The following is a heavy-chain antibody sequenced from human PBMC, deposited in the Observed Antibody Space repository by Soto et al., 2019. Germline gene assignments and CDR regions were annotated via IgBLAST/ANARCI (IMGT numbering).Heavy chain of an antibody. CDR1: GYTFADYY. Sequence: QVLLVQSGADVKKPGASVKVSCKASGYTFADYYIHWVRQAPGQGLEWLGWIIPNTGGTNYARKCQGRVTMTGDGSINTAYMELNILRSDDTAVYYCARHKFMSSQGGFDYWGQGTLVTVSS. V-gene: IGHV1-2*02. CDR2: IIPNTGGT. CDR3: ARHKFMSSQGGFDY. J-gene: IGHJ4*02. D-gene: IGHD3-16*01.